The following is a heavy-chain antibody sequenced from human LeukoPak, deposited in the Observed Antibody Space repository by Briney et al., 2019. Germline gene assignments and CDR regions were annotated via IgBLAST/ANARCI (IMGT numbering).Heavy chain of an antibody. Sequence: GGSLRLSCAASGFTFSSYWMHWVRQAPGKGLVWVSRIDSDGSSTSYADSVKGRFTISRDNAKNTLYLQMNSLRAEDTAVYYCAKDRWLQGYFDYWGQGTLVTVSS. CDR1: GFTFSSYW. CDR2: IDSDGSST. V-gene: IGHV3-74*01. J-gene: IGHJ4*02. D-gene: IGHD5-24*01. CDR3: AKDRWLQGYFDY.